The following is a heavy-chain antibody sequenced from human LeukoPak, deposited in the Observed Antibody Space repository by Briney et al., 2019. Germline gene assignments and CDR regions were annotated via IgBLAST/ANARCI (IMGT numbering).Heavy chain of an antibody. CDR2: ISWNSGSI. D-gene: IGHD3-22*01. CDR3: AKNLNYYDSSGYPGPFDI. V-gene: IGHV3-9*01. Sequence: GGSLRLSCAASGFTFDDYAMHWVRQAPGKGLEWVSGISWNSGSIGYVDSVKGRFTISRDNAKNSLYLQMNSLRAEDTALYYCAKNLNYYDSSGYPGPFDIWGQGTMVTVSS. CDR1: GFTFDDYA. J-gene: IGHJ3*02.